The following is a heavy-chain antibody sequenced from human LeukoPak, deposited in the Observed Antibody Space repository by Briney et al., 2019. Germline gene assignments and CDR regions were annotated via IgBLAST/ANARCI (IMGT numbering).Heavy chain of an antibody. CDR2: ISAYNGNK. Sequence: ASVKVSCKASGYTFTHFGISWVRQAPGQGLEWMGWISAYNGNKNYVQKFQGRVTMTTDTSTSTAYMELTSLRSDDTAMYYCTRDLGVDTTMIFFDYWGQGTLVTVSS. CDR1: GYTFTHFG. D-gene: IGHD5-18*01. J-gene: IGHJ4*02. V-gene: IGHV1-18*01. CDR3: TRDLGVDTTMIFFDY.